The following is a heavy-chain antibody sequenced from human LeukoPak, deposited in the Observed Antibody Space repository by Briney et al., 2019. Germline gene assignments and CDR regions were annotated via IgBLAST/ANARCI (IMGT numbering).Heavy chain of an antibody. CDR3: ARKYIVGAYVVPADWYFDL. CDR2: IYYSGST. CDR1: GGSVSSGSYY. D-gene: IGHD1-26*01. Sequence: SETLSLTCTVSGGSVSSGSYYWSWIRQPPGKGLGWIGYIYYSGSTNYNPSLKSRVTISVDTSKNQFSLKLSSVTAADTAVYYCARKYIVGAYVVPADWYFDLWGRGTLVTVSS. J-gene: IGHJ2*01. V-gene: IGHV4-61*01.